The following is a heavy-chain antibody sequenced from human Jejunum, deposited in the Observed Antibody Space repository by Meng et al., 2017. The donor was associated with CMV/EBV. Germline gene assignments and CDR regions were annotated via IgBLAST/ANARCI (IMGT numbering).Heavy chain of an antibody. CDR1: RYN. CDR2: ISGSSNYR. D-gene: IGHD2-2*01. J-gene: IGHJ4*02. Sequence: RYNRNGVRQAPGKGPEWVSFISGSSNYRFYAESMKGRFTISRDNAKNSLYLQMNSLRDEDTAVYYCAREAGPGIVVTTAASYFDQWGQGTLVTVSS. V-gene: IGHV3-21*01. CDR3: AREAGPGIVVTTAASYFDQ.